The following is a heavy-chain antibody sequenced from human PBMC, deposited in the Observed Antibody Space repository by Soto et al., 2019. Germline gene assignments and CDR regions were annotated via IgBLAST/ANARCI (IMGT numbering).Heavy chain of an antibody. Sequence: ASVKVSCKASGYTFTSYGISWVRQAPGQGLEWMGWISAYNGNSNYAQKLQGRVTMTTDTSTSTAYMELRSLRSDDTAVYYCARIPRRIAAAHNWFDPWGQGTLVTVSS. D-gene: IGHD6-13*01. CDR1: GYTFTSYG. CDR3: ARIPRRIAAAHNWFDP. V-gene: IGHV1-18*04. CDR2: ISAYNGNS. J-gene: IGHJ5*02.